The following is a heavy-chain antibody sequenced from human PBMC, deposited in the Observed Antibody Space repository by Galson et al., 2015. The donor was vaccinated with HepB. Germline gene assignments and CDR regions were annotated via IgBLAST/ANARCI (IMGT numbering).Heavy chain of an antibody. CDR1: GFTFSNYA. Sequence: SLRLSCAASGFTFSNYAMTWVRQAPGKGLEWVSSISGSGDTTYYSDSVKGRFTVSRDNSKNTLYLQMSSLRAEDTALYYCAKEPGGGRGWYFDLWGRGTLITVSS. D-gene: IGHD1-14*01. J-gene: IGHJ2*01. CDR2: ISGSGDTT. V-gene: IGHV3-23*01. CDR3: AKEPGGGRGWYFDL.